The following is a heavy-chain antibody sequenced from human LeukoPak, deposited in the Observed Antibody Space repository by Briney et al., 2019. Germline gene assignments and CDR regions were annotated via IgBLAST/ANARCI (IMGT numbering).Heavy chain of an antibody. CDR1: GGSFSGYY. CDR2: INHSGST. Sequence: SETLSLTCAVYGGSFSGYYWSWIRQPPGKGLEWIGEINHSGSTNYNPSLKSRVTISVDTYKNQFSLRLTSVTAADTALYYCARDNGSGYTKGYEHYYYYLDVWGKGTTVTVSS. V-gene: IGHV4-34*01. CDR3: ARDNGSGYTKGYEHYYYYLDV. J-gene: IGHJ6*03. D-gene: IGHD1-26*01.